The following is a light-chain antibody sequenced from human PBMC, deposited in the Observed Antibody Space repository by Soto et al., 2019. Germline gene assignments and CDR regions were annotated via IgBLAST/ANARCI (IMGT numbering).Light chain of an antibody. Sequence: EIGRTQSPATLSVSPGERVTLSCRASQSVSDNLAWYQQKPGQAPRLLIYGASIRATDIPARFSGSGSGTEFSLTISSLQSEDFAVYYCQQYNDWPLTFGGGTKV. J-gene: IGKJ4*01. CDR3: QQYNDWPLT. CDR2: GAS. CDR1: QSVSDN. V-gene: IGKV3D-15*01.